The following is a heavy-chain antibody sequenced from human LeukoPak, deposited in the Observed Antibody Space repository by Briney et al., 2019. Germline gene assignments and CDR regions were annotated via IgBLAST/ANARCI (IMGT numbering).Heavy chain of an antibody. V-gene: IGHV3-23*01. CDR2: ITYSGGDT. Sequence: PGGALRLSCADPGFTFNSYALAWVRQAPGKGLEWVSAITYSGGDTYHADSVKGRFTISRDNSKNTLYMQMISLRAEDTAIYYCVKGSASSRPYYFDYWGQGTLVTVSS. CDR1: GFTFNSYA. J-gene: IGHJ4*02. CDR3: VKGSASSRPYYFDY. D-gene: IGHD3-3*01.